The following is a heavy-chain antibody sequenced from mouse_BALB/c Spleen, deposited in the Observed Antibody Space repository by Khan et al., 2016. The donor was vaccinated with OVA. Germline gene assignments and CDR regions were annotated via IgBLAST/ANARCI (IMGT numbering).Heavy chain of an antibody. J-gene: IGHJ4*01. CDR3: ARGNYYGYAMDY. CDR1: GYSITSNYA. CDR2: ISYSGST. V-gene: IGHV3-2*02. D-gene: IGHD1-1*01. Sequence: EVQLVESGPGLVKPSQSLSLTCTVTGYSITSNYAWNWIRQFPGNKLEWMGYISYSGSTNYNPSLKSRISITRDSSKNQFFLLLNSVTTEETATYYWARGNYYGYAMDYWGQGTSITGAS.